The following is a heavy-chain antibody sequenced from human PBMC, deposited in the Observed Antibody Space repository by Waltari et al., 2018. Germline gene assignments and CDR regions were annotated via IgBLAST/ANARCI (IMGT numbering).Heavy chain of an antibody. CDR3: ARRATGSFDY. J-gene: IGHJ4*02. CDR1: GFTFSSHS. D-gene: IGHD3-9*01. CDR2: ISSSSSYI. V-gene: IGHV3-21*01. Sequence: EVQLVESGGGLVQPGGYLRLSCAASGFTFSSHSMNWVRQAPGKGLEWVSSISSSSSYIYYADSVKGRFTISRDNAKNSLYLQMNSLRAEDTAVYYCARRATGSFDYWGQGTLVTVSS.